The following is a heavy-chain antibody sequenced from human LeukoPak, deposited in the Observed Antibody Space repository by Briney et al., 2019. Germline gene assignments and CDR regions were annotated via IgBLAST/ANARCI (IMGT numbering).Heavy chain of an antibody. CDR1: GGSISSSSYY. D-gene: IGHD3-22*01. V-gene: IGHV4-39*01. J-gene: IGHJ4*02. CDR2: IYYSGST. CDR3: ARHSGGRYYYDSSGLDY. Sequence: SETLSLTCTVSGGSISSSSYYWGWNRQPPGKGLEWIGSIYYSGSTYYNPSLKSRVTISVDTSKNQFSLKLSSVTAADTAVYYCARHSGGRYYYDSSGLDYWGQGTLVTVSS.